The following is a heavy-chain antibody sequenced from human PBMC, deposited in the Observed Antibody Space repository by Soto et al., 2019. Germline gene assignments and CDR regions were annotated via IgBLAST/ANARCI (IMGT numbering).Heavy chain of an antibody. V-gene: IGHV3-33*01. Sequence: QVQLVESGGGVVQPGRSLRLSCAASGFTFSSYGMHWVRQAPGKGLEWVAVIWYDGSNKYYADSVKGRFTISRDNSKNTLYLQMNSLRAEDTAVYYCARDRRLEPDQGLDYWGQGTLVTVSS. J-gene: IGHJ4*02. CDR3: ARDRRLEPDQGLDY. CDR1: GFTFSSYG. D-gene: IGHD1-1*01. CDR2: IWYDGSNK.